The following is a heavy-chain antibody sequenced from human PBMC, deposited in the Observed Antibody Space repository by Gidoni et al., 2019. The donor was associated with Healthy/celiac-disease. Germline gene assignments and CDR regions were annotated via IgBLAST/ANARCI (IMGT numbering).Heavy chain of an antibody. CDR3: ARGNAVDF. CDR1: GFTCSSYS. D-gene: IGHD4-4*01. J-gene: IGHJ4*02. CDR2: ISTSSSYL. V-gene: IGHV3-21*01. Sequence: EVQLVESGGGLGKPGGSLRLSCAASGFTCSSYSMHWVRQAHGKGLELVSSISTSSSYLYYADLAKGRFTSSRDNAQNSLYLQMNSLRADATAVYYCARGNAVDFWGQGTLVTVSS.